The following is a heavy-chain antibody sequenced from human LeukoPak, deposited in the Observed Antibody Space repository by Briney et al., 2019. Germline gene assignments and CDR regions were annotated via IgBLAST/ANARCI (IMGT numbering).Heavy chain of an antibody. Sequence: PPGTLSLTCGVSGGSIDMTNYWSWVRQAPGKGLEWIGEIAHDGTRNYNASLRSRVAMSLGRANNQFSLSLTSVTAADTAVYYCTRENRPFCPFAYWGQGVLVTVSS. D-gene: IGHD2/OR15-2a*01. CDR1: GGSIDMTNY. CDR3: TRENRPFCPFAY. CDR2: IAHDGTR. V-gene: IGHV4-4*03. J-gene: IGHJ4*02.